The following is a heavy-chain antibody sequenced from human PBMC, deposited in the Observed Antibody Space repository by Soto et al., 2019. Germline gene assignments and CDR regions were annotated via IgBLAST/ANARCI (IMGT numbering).Heavy chain of an antibody. J-gene: IGHJ3*02. V-gene: IGHV1-69*02. Sequence: SVKVSCKASGGTFSSYTISWVRQAPGQGLEWMGRIIPILGIANYAQKFQGRVTITADKSTSTAYMELSSLRSEDAAVYYCANGIAVAGTGAFDIWGQGTMVTVSS. CDR3: ANGIAVAGTGAFDI. CDR2: IIPILGIA. D-gene: IGHD6-19*01. CDR1: GGTFSSYT.